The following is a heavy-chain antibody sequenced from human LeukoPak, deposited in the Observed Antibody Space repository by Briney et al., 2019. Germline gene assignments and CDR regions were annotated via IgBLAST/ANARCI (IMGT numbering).Heavy chain of an antibody. CDR1: GFTFSSYA. V-gene: IGHV3-30*14. Sequence: PGGSLRLSCAASGFTFSSYAMHWVRQAPGKGLEWVAVISYDGSNKYYADSVKGRFTISRDNSKNTLYLQMNSLRAEDTAVYYCARGAYYDILTGYSFDPWGQGTLVTVSS. D-gene: IGHD3-9*01. CDR2: ISYDGSNK. J-gene: IGHJ5*02. CDR3: ARGAYYDILTGYSFDP.